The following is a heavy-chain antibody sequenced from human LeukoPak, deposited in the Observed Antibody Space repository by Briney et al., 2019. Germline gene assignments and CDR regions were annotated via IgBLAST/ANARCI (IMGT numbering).Heavy chain of an antibody. Sequence: SETLSLTCTVSGGSIRSSYYYWGWIRQPPGKGLEWIGSIYDSGSTYYNPSLKSRVTISVDTSKNEFSLKMNSVTAADTAVYYCAREHRSSKYFDSWGQGALMIVSS. D-gene: IGHD6-6*01. V-gene: IGHV4-39*02. CDR3: AREHRSSKYFDS. CDR1: GGSIRSSYYY. CDR2: IYDSGST. J-gene: IGHJ4*02.